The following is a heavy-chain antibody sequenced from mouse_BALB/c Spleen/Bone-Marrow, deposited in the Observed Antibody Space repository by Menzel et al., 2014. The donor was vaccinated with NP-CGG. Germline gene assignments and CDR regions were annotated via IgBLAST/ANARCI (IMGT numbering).Heavy chain of an antibody. J-gene: IGHJ2*01. D-gene: IGHD2-4*01. V-gene: IGHV5-6*01. CDR3: ARKRDYDYFDY. CDR2: ISSGGSYT. CDR1: GFTFSNYG. Sequence: VQLKESGGDLVKPGGSLKLSCAASGFTFSNYGMSWVRQTPDKRLEWVATISSGGSYTYYPDSVKGRFTISRDNAKNTLNLQMSSLKSEDTAMYYCARKRDYDYFDYWGQGTTLTVSS.